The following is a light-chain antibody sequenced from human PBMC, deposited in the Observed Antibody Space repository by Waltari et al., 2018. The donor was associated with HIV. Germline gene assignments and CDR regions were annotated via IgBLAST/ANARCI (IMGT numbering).Light chain of an antibody. J-gene: IGLJ3*02. V-gene: IGLV2-23*01. CDR3: LTYVSKTSTWQ. Sequence: QSALTQPASVSGNPGQSVTITCTGTDIDIGNYNLVSWFQQHPGNAPKLLIYDGSKRPSGVSSRFSGSKSGYFASLTISGLLTEDESSYYCLTYVSKTSTWQFGGGTYLTV. CDR1: DIDIGNYNL. CDR2: DGS.